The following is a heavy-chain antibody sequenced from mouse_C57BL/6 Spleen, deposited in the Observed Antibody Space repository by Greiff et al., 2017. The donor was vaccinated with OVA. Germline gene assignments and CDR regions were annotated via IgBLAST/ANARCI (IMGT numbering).Heavy chain of an antibody. CDR2: INPNNGGT. CDR1: GYTFTDYY. D-gene: IGHD1-1*01. J-gene: IGHJ4*01. Sequence: EVQLQQSGPELVKPGASVKISCKASGYTFTDYYMNWVKQSHGKSLEWIGDINPNNGGTSYNQKFKGKATLTVDKSSSTAYMELRSLTSEDSAVYYCAGYYYGSSLYYYAMDYWGQGTSVTVSS. V-gene: IGHV1-26*01. CDR3: AGYYYGSSLYYYAMDY.